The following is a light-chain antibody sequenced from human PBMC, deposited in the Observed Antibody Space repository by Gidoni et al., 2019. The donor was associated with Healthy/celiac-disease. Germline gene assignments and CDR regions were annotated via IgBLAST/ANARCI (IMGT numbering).Light chain of an antibody. J-gene: IGLJ3*02. Sequence: SYVLTQSPSGSVDPGQTARITCGGNNIGSKSVHWYQQKPGQAPVLVVYDASDRPSGIPERFSGSNSGNTATLTISRVEAGDEADYYCQVWDSSSDHRVFGGGTKLTVL. CDR3: QVWDSSSDHRV. V-gene: IGLV3-21*02. CDR1: NIGSKS. CDR2: DAS.